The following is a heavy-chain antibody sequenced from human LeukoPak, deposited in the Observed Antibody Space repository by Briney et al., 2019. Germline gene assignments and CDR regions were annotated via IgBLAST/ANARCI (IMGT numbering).Heavy chain of an antibody. CDR2: VFYSGST. J-gene: IGHJ5*02. D-gene: IGHD3-10*01. V-gene: IGHV4-39*01. CDR1: GGSISSSSYY. CDR3: ARGDYYGSPKVVAA. Sequence: SETLSLTCTVSGGSISSSSYYWGWIRQPPGKELEWIGNVFYSGSTYYSPSLKSRVTISVDTSNNQFSLKLSSVTAADTAVYYCARGDYYGSPKVVAAWGQGTLVTVSS.